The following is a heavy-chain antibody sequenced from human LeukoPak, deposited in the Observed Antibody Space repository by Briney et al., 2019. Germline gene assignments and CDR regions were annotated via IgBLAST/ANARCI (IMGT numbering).Heavy chain of an antibody. D-gene: IGHD3-22*01. V-gene: IGHV4-30-2*01. J-gene: IGHJ4*02. CDR1: GGSIISGGYS. CDR3: ARGDSSGYYRYFDY. CDR2: IYHSGST. Sequence: SETLSLTCAVSGGSIISGGYSWSWIRQPPGKGLEWIGYIYHSGSTYYNPSLKSQVTISVDRSKNQFSLKLRSVTAADTAVYYCARGDSSGYYRYFDYWGQGTLVTVSS.